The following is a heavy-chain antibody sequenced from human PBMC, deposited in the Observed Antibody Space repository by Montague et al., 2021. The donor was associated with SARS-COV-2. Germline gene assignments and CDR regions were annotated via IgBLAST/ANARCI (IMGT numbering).Heavy chain of an antibody. J-gene: IGHJ4*02. CDR2: VLYNKGT. CDR3: VRHPHYDGLNGPPDF. V-gene: IGHV4-59*08. CDR1: GVSVTDYY. D-gene: IGHD3-9*01. Sequence: SETLSLTCTVSGVSVTDYYWSWIRQPPGKGLEWVGDVLYNKGTNFNPSLKSRVAISVDTSKNQFSLRLTSVTAADTALCYCVRHPHYDGLNGPPDFWDQGTLVTVSS.